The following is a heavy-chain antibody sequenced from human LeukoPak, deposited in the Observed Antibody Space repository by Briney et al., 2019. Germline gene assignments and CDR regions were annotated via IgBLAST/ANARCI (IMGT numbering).Heavy chain of an antibody. CDR2: INPSGGST. Sequence: ASVKVSCKASGYTFTSYYMHWVRQAPGQGLEWMGIINPSGGSTSYAQKFQGRVTMTRDTSTSTVYMELNSLRSEDTAVYYCARDRGGGDSSGYSYFQHWGQGTLVTVSS. CDR3: ARDRGGGDSSGYSYFQH. D-gene: IGHD3-22*01. CDR1: GYTFTSYY. J-gene: IGHJ1*01. V-gene: IGHV1-46*01.